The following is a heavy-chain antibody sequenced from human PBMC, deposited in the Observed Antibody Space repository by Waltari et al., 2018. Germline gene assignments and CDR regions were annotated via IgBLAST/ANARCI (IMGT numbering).Heavy chain of an antibody. CDR1: GYSFTSYW. V-gene: IGHV5-51*01. J-gene: IGHJ4*02. CDR2: IYPGDSDT. Sequence: EVQLVQPGAEVNKPGESLKISCKGSGYSFTSYWIGWVRQMPGKGLEWMGIIYPGDSDTNYNPSFQGQVTISVDKSISTAYLQCSSLKASDTAIYYCARRGTAILRGASTRWPHGFDYWGQGTLVTVSS. CDR3: ARRGTAILRGASTRWPHGFDY. D-gene: IGHD1-26*01.